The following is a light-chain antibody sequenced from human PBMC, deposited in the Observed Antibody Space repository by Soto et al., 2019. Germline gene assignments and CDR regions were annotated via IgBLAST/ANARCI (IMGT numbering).Light chain of an antibody. CDR1: QGISSF. V-gene: IGKV1-9*01. CDR3: QHLNSYPLT. CDR2: GTS. J-gene: IGKJ4*01. Sequence: DIQLTQSPSFLSASVGDRVTITCRASQGISSFLTWYQQKPGKAPKLLIYGTSTLQSGVPSRFSGSGSGTEFTLTISSLQPEDFATYYCQHLNSYPLTFGGGTKVEIK.